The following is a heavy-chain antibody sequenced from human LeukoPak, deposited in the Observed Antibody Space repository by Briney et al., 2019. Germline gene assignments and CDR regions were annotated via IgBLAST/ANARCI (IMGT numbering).Heavy chain of an antibody. CDR3: ARGSYDHYYYYYMDV. CDR1: GGSISSSSYY. J-gene: IGHJ6*03. Sequence: QASETLSLTCTVSGGSISSSSYYWGWIRQPPGKGLEWIGRIYTSGSTNYNPSLKSRVTISVDTSKNQFSLKLSSVTAADTAVYYCARGSYDHYYYYYMDVWGKGTTVTVSS. CDR2: IYTSGST. D-gene: IGHD1-26*01. V-gene: IGHV4-61*02.